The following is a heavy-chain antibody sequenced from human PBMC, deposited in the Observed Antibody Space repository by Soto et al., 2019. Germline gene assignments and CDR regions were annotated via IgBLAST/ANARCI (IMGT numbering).Heavy chain of an antibody. CDR3: ATASRGSAPTFDY. J-gene: IGHJ4*02. CDR1: GYTLTELS. D-gene: IGHD2-15*01. Sequence: AASVKVSCKVSGYTLTELSMHWVRQAPGKGLEWMGGFDPEDGETIYAQKFQGRVTMTEDTSTDTAYMELSSLRSEDTAVYYCATASRGSAPTFDYWGQGTLVTVSS. V-gene: IGHV1-24*01. CDR2: FDPEDGET.